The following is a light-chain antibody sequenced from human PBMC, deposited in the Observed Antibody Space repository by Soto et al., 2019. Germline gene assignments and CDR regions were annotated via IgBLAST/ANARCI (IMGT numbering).Light chain of an antibody. V-gene: IGLV2-14*01. CDR3: SSYTSSSTLV. Sequence: QSALTQPASVSGSPGQSITISCTGTSSDVGGYNYVSWYQQHPGKAPKLMIYEVINRPSGVSNRFSGSKSGNTASLTISGLQAEDDADYYCSSYTSSSTLVFGGGTQLTVL. CDR2: EVI. CDR1: SSDVGGYNY. J-gene: IGLJ2*01.